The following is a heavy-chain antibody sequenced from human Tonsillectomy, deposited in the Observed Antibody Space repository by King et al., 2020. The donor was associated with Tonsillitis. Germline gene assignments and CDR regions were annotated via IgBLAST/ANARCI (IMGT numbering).Heavy chain of an antibody. D-gene: IGHD3-22*01. CDR2: MSGSGGST. V-gene: IGHV3-23*04. Sequence: EVQLVESGGGLVQPGGSLRLSCAASGFTFSSYAMSWVRQAPGKGLEWVSAMSGSGGSTNYADSVKGRFTISRDNSKNTLYLQMNSLRAEDTAVYYCAKDSDSSGYYLPWFDYWGQGTLVTVSS. J-gene: IGHJ4*02. CDR3: AKDSDSSGYYLPWFDY. CDR1: GFTFSSYA.